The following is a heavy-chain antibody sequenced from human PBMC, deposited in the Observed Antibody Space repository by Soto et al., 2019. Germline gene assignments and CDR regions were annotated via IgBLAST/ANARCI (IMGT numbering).Heavy chain of an antibody. D-gene: IGHD1-26*01. V-gene: IGHV1-3*01. CDR1: GNTVPNYA. CDR2: INGGNGNT. J-gene: IGHJ4*02. CDR3: ARDDSGFSGSHCIDYFNY. Sequence: ASVKVSCKASGNTVPNYAIHWVRQAPGQRLEWMGWINGGNGNTYYSEHFQGRVTFTRDTSAGTVYMQLSSLTSEDTAVYYCARDDSGFSGSHCIDYFNYWGQGALVTAPQ.